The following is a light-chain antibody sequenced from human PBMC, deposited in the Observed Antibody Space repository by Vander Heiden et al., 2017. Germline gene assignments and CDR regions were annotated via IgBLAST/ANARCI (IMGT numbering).Light chain of an antibody. V-gene: IGLV2-14*01. CDR1: SSDVGNYNY. J-gene: IGLJ3*02. CDR2: DVS. CDR3: SSYTSRSTWV. Sequence: QSALTQPASVSGSPGQSITISCTGTSSDVGNYNYVSWYQQHPGKAPKLMIYDVSKRPSGVSNRFSGSKSGNTASLTISGLQAEDEADYYCSSYTSRSTWVFGGGTKLTVL.